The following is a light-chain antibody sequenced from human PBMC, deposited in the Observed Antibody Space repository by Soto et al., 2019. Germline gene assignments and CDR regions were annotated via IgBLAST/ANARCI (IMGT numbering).Light chain of an antibody. CDR3: QQYGNSPPFT. CDR1: QSVSSSY. J-gene: IGKJ3*01. V-gene: IGKV3-20*01. Sequence: EIVLTQSPGTLSVSPGERATLSCRASQSVSSSYLAWYQQKPGHAPRLLIYGASSRATVIPDRFSGSGAGTDVTLTISRMEPADFAVYYCQQYGNSPPFTFGPGTKVDIK. CDR2: GAS.